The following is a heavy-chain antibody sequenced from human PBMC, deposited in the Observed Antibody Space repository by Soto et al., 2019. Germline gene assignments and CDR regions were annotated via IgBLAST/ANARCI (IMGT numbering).Heavy chain of an antibody. CDR2: IVYSXNP. D-gene: IGHD1-7*01. CDR1: YDSISNTKSY. J-gene: IGHJ4*02. V-gene: IGHV4-39*01. Sequence: XXTLSLTCTVSYDSISNTKSYWAWIRQPPGKGLEWMEXIVYSXNPYYNKSLKXXVTMSVDXXKNQFSLKMSSVTAADTAVYYCARRNYQYFFDSWGQGTLVTVS. CDR3: ARRNYQYFFDS.